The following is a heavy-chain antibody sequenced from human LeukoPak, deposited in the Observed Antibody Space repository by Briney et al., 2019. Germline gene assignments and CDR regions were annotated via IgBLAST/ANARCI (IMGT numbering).Heavy chain of an antibody. Sequence: SETLSLTCTVSGGSISSGSYYWSWIRQPAGKGLEWIGRIYTSGCTNYNPSLKSRVTISVDTSKNQFSLKLSSVTAADTAVYYCARGIPTYYYYYYMDVWGKGTTVTVSS. D-gene: IGHD2-2*02. CDR3: ARGIPTYYYYYYMDV. CDR1: GGSISSGSYY. V-gene: IGHV4-61*02. J-gene: IGHJ6*03. CDR2: IYTSGCT.